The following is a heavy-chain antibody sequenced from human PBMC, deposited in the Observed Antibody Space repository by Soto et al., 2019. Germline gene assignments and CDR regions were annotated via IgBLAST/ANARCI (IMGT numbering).Heavy chain of an antibody. CDR2: IYYRGNT. V-gene: IGHV4-39*01. Sequence: QLQLQESGPGLVKPSETLSLTCSVSGDSINSDKYYWGWIRQPPGKGLEWIGSIYYRGNTYYNPSLQTRVTRSLDTSKGQFSLKLNSVTAADSAVYFCARLEGLATISYYFDFWGQGALVTVSS. J-gene: IGHJ4*02. CDR1: GDSINSDKYY. CDR3: ARLEGLATISYYFDF. D-gene: IGHD3-9*01.